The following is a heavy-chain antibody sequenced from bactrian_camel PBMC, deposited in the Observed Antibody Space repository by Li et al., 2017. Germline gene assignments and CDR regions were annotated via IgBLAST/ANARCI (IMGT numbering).Heavy chain of an antibody. CDR1: EYLFTSYC. Sequence: VQLVESGGGSVEAGGSLRLYCAAHEYLFTSYCMGWFRQAPGKERDGVATIDTGDDTTDYSDSVKGRFTISQDSAKTTFYLQMNSLIPEDTALYYCAARVGGYCSLSVGAFTYWGQGTQVTVS. V-gene: IGHV3S31*01. D-gene: IGHD2*01. CDR2: IDTGDDTT. CDR3: AARVGGYCSLSVGAFTY. J-gene: IGHJ4*01.